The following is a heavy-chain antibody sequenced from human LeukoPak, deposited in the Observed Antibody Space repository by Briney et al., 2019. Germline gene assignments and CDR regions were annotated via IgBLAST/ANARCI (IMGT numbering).Heavy chain of an antibody. V-gene: IGHV4-34*01. CDR2: INHSGST. D-gene: IGHD3-22*01. J-gene: IGHJ3*02. Sequence: PSETLSLTCAVYGGSFSGYYWSWIRQPPGKGLEWIGEINHSGSTNYNPSLKSRVTRSVDTSKNQFSLKLSSVTAADTAVYYCARGRHYYDSSDYYYEGDGFDIWGQGTMVTVSS. CDR1: GGSFSGYY. CDR3: ARGRHYYDSSDYYYEGDGFDI.